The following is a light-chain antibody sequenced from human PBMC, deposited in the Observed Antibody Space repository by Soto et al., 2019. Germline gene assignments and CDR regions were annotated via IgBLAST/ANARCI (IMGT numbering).Light chain of an antibody. CDR1: QGISSY. Sequence: AIRMTQSPSSLSASTGDRVTITCRASQGISSYLAWYQQKPGKAPKLLIYAASTLQSGVPSRFSGSGSGTDVTLTISCLQSEDFATYYCQQHYSYPVTFGQGTKVEIK. V-gene: IGKV1-8*01. CDR3: QQHYSYPVT. J-gene: IGKJ1*01. CDR2: AAS.